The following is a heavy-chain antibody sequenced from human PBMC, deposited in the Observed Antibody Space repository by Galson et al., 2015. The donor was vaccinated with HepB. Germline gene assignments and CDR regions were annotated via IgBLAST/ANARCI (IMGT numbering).Heavy chain of an antibody. CDR2: TYYRSKWYN. CDR1: GDSVSSNSAA. V-gene: IGHV6-1*01. D-gene: IGHD1-26*01. J-gene: IGHJ6*02. Sequence: CAISGDSVSSNSAAWNWIRQSPSRGLEWLGRTYYRSKWYNDYAVSVKSRITINPDTSKNQFSLQLNSVTPEDTAVYYCARDGVGSGNNPYYYDGMDVWGQGTTVTVSS. CDR3: ARDGVGSGNNPYYYDGMDV.